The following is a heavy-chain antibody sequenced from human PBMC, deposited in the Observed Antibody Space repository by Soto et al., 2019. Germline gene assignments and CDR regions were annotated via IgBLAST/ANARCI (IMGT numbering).Heavy chain of an antibody. D-gene: IGHD5-12*01. CDR2: IYYSGST. V-gene: IGHV4-59*08. Sequence: SETLSLTCTVSGGSISSYYWSWIRQPPGKGLEWIGYIYYSGSTNYNPSLKSRVTISVDTSKNQFSLKLSSVTAADTAVYYCARHIGGSGYDYYYYYYMDVWGKGTTVTVSS. CDR1: GGSISSYY. CDR3: ARHIGGSGYDYYYYYYMDV. J-gene: IGHJ6*03.